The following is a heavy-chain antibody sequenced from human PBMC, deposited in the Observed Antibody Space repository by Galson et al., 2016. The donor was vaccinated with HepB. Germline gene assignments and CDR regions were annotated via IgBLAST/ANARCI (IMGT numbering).Heavy chain of an antibody. J-gene: IGHJ4*02. CDR2: MNPNSGNT. D-gene: IGHD6-6*01. Sequence: SVKVSCKASGYTFTSYDIHWVRQATGQGLEWMGWMNPNSGNTGYAQKFQGRVTMTRGTSISTAYMELSSLRSEDTAMYYCARVEYSSLSGANRFDYWGQGTLVTVSS. CDR1: GYTFTSYD. V-gene: IGHV1-8*01. CDR3: ARVEYSSLSGANRFDY.